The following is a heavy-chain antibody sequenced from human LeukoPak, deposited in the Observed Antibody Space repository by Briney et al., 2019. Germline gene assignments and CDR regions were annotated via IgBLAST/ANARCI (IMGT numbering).Heavy chain of an antibody. CDR2: TSSSGSIM. J-gene: IGHJ4*02. D-gene: IGHD4-23*01. Sequence: PGGSLRLSCAASGFTFSDYYMSWIRQAPGKGLEWVSYTSSSGSIMSYAASVKGRFTISRDNAKNSLYLQMNSLRAEDTAVYYRARGRVKLDYWGQGTLVTVSS. CDR3: ARGRVKLDY. V-gene: IGHV3-11*01. CDR1: GFTFSDYY.